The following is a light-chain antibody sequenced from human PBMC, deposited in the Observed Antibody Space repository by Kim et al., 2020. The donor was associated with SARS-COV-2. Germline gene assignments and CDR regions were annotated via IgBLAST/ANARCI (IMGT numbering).Light chain of an antibody. Sequence: SSELTQDPAVSVALGQTVRITCQGDSLRSYYATWYQQKLGQAPILVIYGKNNRPSGIPDRFSGSSSGNTASLTITGTQAGDEAGYYCNSRDSNNNVLFGG. CDR1: SLRSYY. CDR3: NSRDSNNNVL. CDR2: GKN. J-gene: IGLJ2*01. V-gene: IGLV3-19*01.